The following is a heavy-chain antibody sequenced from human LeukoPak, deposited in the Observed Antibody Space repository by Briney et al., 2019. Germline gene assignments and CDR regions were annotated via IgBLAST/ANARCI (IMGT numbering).Heavy chain of an antibody. D-gene: IGHD3-16*01. CDR2: IHTSGST. CDR1: GHSISSYY. CDR3: ARRRMLGVSGGCCWFDP. Sequence: SETLSLTCTVSGHSISSYYWSWVRQPPGKGLEWIGYIHTSGSTNYNPSLKSRVTISVDTSKTQFSLKLSSVTAADTAVYYSARRRMLGVSGGCCWFDPWGQGTLVTVSS. J-gene: IGHJ5*02. V-gene: IGHV4-4*09.